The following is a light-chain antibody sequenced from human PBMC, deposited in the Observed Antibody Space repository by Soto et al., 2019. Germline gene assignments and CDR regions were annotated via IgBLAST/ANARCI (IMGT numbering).Light chain of an antibody. CDR1: SSNIGAGYD. J-gene: IGLJ2*01. V-gene: IGLV1-40*01. CDR3: QSYDSSLSGVV. CDR2: GNS. Sequence: QSVLTQPPSVSGAPGQRVTISCTGSSSNIGAGYDVHGYQQLPGTAPKLLIYGNSNRPSGVPDRFSGSKSGTSASLAITGLQAEDEADYYGQSYDSSLSGVVFGGGTKLTVL.